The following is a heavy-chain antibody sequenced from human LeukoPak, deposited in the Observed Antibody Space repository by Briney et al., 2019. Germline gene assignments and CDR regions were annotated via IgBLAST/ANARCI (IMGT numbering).Heavy chain of an antibody. CDR1: GFTFSNYN. CDR3: ARVSGSGWFPDY. D-gene: IGHD6-19*01. CDR2: ISSWSSAT. J-gene: IGHJ4*02. V-gene: IGHV3-48*02. Sequence: GGSLRLSCAASGFTFSNYNMNWVRQAPGKGLESVSHISSWSSATYYADSVKGRFTISRDNATNSLYMKLSTLRYQDSAVYYCARVSGSGWFPDYWGGGTLVSVSS.